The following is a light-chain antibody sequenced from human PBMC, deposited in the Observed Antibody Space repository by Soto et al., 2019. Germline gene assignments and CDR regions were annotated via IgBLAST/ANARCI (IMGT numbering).Light chain of an antibody. V-gene: IGKV3-11*01. CDR2: DAY. CDR1: QSFRGL. CDR3: QQRRMWPIT. Sequence: VVLTQSPVTLYFSPMERAPLSCRASQSFRGLLAWYQQKPGQAPRLLIYDAYNRATGIPPRFSGSGSGTDFTLTISSLEPEDSAVYYCQQRRMWPITFGQGGLLEIK. J-gene: IGKJ5*01.